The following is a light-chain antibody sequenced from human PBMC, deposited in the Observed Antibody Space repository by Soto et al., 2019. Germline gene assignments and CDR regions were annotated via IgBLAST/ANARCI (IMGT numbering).Light chain of an antibody. V-gene: IGLV2-14*03. J-gene: IGLJ3*02. Sequence: QSVLTQPAPVSGSPGQSITISCTGTSSDVGGYNFVSWYQHHPGKAPKLVIYDVSNRPSGVSSRFSGSKSGNTASLTISGLQAEDEADYYCSSYTSTSTWVFGGGTKLTVL. CDR3: SSYTSTSTWV. CDR1: SSDVGGYNF. CDR2: DVS.